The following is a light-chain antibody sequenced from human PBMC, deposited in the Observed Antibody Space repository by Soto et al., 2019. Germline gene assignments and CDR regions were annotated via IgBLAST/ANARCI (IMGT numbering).Light chain of an antibody. V-gene: IGKV3-20*01. CDR2: AAS. CDR1: QSVSSSY. J-gene: IGKJ1*01. CDR3: QQYVSSPWT. Sequence: IALTRARGSISVAAGSLATHSCRVSQSVSSSYLAWYQQKPGQAPRLLIYAASSRATGIPDRFSVSGSGKDFILTSARVEAEEFAVYYCQQYVSSPWTFGQGTKVDIK.